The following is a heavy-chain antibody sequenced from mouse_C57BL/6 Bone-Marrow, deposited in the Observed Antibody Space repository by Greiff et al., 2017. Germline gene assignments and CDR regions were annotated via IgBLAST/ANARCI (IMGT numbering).Heavy chain of an antibody. J-gene: IGHJ3*01. CDR2: LYPGSGNT. Sequence: QVQLQQSGPELVKPGASVKISCKASGYSFTSYYIHWVKQRPGQGLEWIGWLYPGSGNTKYNEKFKGKATLTADTSSSNAYMQLSSLTSEDSAVYYCARGGWLLPDAFAYWGQGTLVTVSA. CDR3: ARGGWLLPDAFAY. CDR1: GYSFTSYY. D-gene: IGHD2-3*01. V-gene: IGHV1-66*01.